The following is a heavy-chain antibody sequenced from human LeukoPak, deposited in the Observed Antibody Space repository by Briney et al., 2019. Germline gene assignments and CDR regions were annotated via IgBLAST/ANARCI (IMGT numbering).Heavy chain of an antibody. CDR1: GGSISSDNW. CDR3: ARPMVPGAYDAFDI. D-gene: IGHD2-8*01. J-gene: IGHJ3*02. V-gene: IGHV4-4*02. Sequence: SETLSLTCAVSGGSISSDNWWSWVRQPPGKGLEWIGEIYHSGSTYYNPSLKSRVTISVDTSMNQFSLRLSSVTAADTAVYYCARPMVPGAYDAFDIWGQGTMVTVSS. CDR2: IYHSGST.